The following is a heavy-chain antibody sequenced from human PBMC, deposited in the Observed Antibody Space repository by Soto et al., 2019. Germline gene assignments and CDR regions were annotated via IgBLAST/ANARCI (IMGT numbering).Heavy chain of an antibody. CDR1: SGYISSNNW. D-gene: IGHD2-21*01. J-gene: IGHJ6*03. V-gene: IGHV4-4*02. CDR3: ASAITVDYMDV. Sequence: SETMSLTCAVSSGYISSNNWWTWVRQPPGKGLEWIGQIYHSGSANYNPSLKSRVTISVDKSKNQFSLNLNSVTAADTAVYYCASAITVDYMDVWGKGTTVTVSS. CDR2: IYHSGSA.